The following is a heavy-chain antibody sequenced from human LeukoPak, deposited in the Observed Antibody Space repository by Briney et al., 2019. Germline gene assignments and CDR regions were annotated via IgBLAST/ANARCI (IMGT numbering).Heavy chain of an antibody. CDR3: AKTFRYCSGGSCYRENYYYYYMDV. J-gene: IGHJ6*03. Sequence: NTGGSLRLSCAASGFTFSSYNMNWVRQAPGKGLEWVSSISSSSSYIYYADSVKGRFTISRDNSKNTLYLQMNSLRAEDTAVYYCAKTFRYCSGGSCYRENYYYYYMDVRGKGTTVTISS. CDR2: ISSSSSYI. V-gene: IGHV3-21*01. CDR1: GFTFSSYN. D-gene: IGHD2-15*01.